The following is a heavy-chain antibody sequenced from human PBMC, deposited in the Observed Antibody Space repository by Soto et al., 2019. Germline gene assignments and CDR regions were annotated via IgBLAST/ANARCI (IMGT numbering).Heavy chain of an antibody. CDR2: INPSGGST. V-gene: IGHV1-46*01. D-gene: IGHD3-22*01. CDR3: ARIALTYYDSSGYYGMDV. CDR1: GYTFTSYY. Sequence: ASVKVSCKASGYTFTSYYMHWVRQAPGQGLEWMGIINPSGGSTSYAQKFQGRVTMTRDASTSTVYMELSSLRSEDTAVYYCARIALTYYDSSGYYGMDVWGQGTTVNVSS. J-gene: IGHJ6*02.